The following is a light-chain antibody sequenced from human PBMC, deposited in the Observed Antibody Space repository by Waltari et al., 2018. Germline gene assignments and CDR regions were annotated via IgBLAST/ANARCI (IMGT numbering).Light chain of an antibody. V-gene: IGLV1-44*01. CDR3: ASWDDRLDAYV. J-gene: IGLJ1*01. CDR1: TPNAGSTV. Sequence: QSVLTQPPSASGTPGQRVTIPCSGSTPNAGSTVVTWYHHLPGTAPKLLIFNDRDRPSGVPDRFSGSRSATSASLAISGLQSDDESTYYCASWDDRLDAYVFGTGTWVTVL. CDR2: NDR.